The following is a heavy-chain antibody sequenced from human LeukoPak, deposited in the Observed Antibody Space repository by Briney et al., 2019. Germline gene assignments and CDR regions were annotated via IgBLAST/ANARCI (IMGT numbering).Heavy chain of an antibody. CDR3: ARIAVAGAGYYYGMDV. CDR2: IYYSGST. D-gene: IGHD6-19*01. Sequence: SETLSLTCTVSGGSISSYYWSWIRQPPGKGLEWIGYIYYSGSTNYNPSLKSRVTISVDTAKNQFSLKRSSVTAADAAVYYCARIAVAGAGYYYGMDVWGQGTTVTVSS. V-gene: IGHV4-59*01. CDR1: GGSISSYY. J-gene: IGHJ6*02.